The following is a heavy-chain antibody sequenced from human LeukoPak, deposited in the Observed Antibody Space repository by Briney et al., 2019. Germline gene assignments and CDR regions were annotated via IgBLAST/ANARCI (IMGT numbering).Heavy chain of an antibody. CDR1: GFIFSNYA. J-gene: IGHJ4*02. CDR3: ARATVTLYYFDY. V-gene: IGHV3-30*03. D-gene: IGHD4-23*01. Sequence: PGGSLRLSCAASGFIFSNYAIHWVRQAPGKGLEWVTAISYNGDNQHYADPVKGRFTISRDNSKNTLYLQMNSLRAEDTAVYYCARATVTLYYFDYWGQGTLVTVSS. CDR2: ISYNGDNQ.